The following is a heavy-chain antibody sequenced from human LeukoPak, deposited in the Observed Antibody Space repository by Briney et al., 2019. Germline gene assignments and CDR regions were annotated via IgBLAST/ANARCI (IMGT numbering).Heavy chain of an antibody. V-gene: IGHV1-69*13. Sequence: SVKVSCKASGGTFSSYAISWVRQAPGQGLEWMGGIIPIFGTANYAQKFQGKVTITADESTSTAYMELSSLRSEDTAVYYCARDYYGSGSYYNPALWGQGTLVTVSS. CDR2: IIPIFGTA. CDR3: ARDYYGSGSYYNPAL. D-gene: IGHD3-10*01. J-gene: IGHJ4*02. CDR1: GGTFSSYA.